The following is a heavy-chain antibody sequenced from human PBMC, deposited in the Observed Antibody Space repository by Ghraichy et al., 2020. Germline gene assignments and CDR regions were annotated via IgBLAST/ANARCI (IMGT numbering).Heavy chain of an antibody. Sequence: SETLSLTCAVSGGSISSGGYSWSWIRQPPGKGLEWIGYIYHSGSTYYNPSLKSRVTISVDRSKNQFSLKLSSVTAADTAVYYCARGGAYSGYDCWGQGTLVTVSS. CDR1: GGSISSGGYS. V-gene: IGHV4-30-2*01. CDR3: ARGGAYSGYDC. CDR2: IYHSGST. D-gene: IGHD5-12*01. J-gene: IGHJ4*02.